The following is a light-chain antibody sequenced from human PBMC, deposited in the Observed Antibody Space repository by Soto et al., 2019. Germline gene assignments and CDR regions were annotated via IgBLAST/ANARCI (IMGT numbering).Light chain of an antibody. CDR3: SSYAGSNNV. CDR1: SSDVGGYNY. V-gene: IGLV2-8*01. Sequence: QSALTQPPSASGSPGQSVTISCTGTSSDVGGYNYVSWYQHHPGKAPKLIIYEVSKRPSGVPDRFSGSKSGNTASLTVSGLQAGDEVDYYCSSYAGSNNVFGGGTKLTVL. J-gene: IGLJ2*01. CDR2: EVS.